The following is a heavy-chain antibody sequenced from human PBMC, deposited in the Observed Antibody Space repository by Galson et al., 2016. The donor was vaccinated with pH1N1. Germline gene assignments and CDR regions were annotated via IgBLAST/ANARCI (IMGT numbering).Heavy chain of an antibody. CDR3: ARVNHYYYYGMDV. Sequence: SLRLSCAASGFTFSSYSMNWVRQAPGKGLEWVSYISGSSSTIYYADSVKGRFTISRDNAKNSLYLQMNSLRAEDTAVYYCARVNHYYYYGMDVWGQGTTVTVSS. V-gene: IGHV3-48*01. J-gene: IGHJ6*02. CDR2: ISGSSSTI. D-gene: IGHD1-14*01. CDR1: GFTFSSYS.